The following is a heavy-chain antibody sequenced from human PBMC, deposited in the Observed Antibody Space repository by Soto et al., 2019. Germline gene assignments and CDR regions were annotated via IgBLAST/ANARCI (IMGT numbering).Heavy chain of an antibody. V-gene: IGHV1-2*04. CDR1: GYSFTDYH. CDR2: INPKSGGT. J-gene: IGHJ6*02. CDR3: ARGDSTDCSNGVCSFFSIHDMGV. Sequence: ASVKVSCKASGYSFTDYHIHRVRQAPGQGLEWLGWINPKSGGTSTAQKFQGWVTMTTDTSISTASMELTRLTSDDTAIYYCARGDSTDCSNGVCSFFSIHDMGVWGQGTTVTVSS. D-gene: IGHD2-8*01.